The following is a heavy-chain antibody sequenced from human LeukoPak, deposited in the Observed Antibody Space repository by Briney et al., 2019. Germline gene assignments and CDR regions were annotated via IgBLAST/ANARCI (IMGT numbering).Heavy chain of an antibody. V-gene: IGHV1-18*01. CDR1: GYTFTSYG. Sequence: GASVKVSCKASGYTFTSYGISWVRQAPGQGLEWMGWISAYNGNTNYAQKLQGRVTMTTDTFTSTAYMELRSLRSDDTAVYYCARGTDCSSTSCPYYYYYYGMDVWGQGTTVTVSS. J-gene: IGHJ6*02. D-gene: IGHD2-2*01. CDR3: ARGTDCSSTSCPYYYYYYGMDV. CDR2: ISAYNGNT.